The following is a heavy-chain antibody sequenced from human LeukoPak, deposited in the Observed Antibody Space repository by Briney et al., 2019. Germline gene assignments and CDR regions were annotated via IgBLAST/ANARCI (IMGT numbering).Heavy chain of an antibody. Sequence: PGGSLRLSCAASGFTFDDYAMHWVRQAPGKGLEWVSGISWNSGSIGCADSVKGRFTISRDNSKNTLYLQMNSLRAEDTAVYYCAKRGTEGSSYPFDYWGQGTLVTVSS. CDR3: AKRGTEGSSYPFDY. V-gene: IGHV3-9*01. J-gene: IGHJ4*02. D-gene: IGHD6-13*01. CDR2: ISWNSGSI. CDR1: GFTFDDYA.